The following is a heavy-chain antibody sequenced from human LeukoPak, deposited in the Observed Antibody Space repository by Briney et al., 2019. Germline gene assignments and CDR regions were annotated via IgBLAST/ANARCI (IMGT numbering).Heavy chain of an antibody. CDR3: TRRTVTTGGENWFDP. V-gene: IGHV3-73*01. CDR1: GFTFSGSA. CDR2: IRSKANSYAT. D-gene: IGHD4-17*01. J-gene: IGHJ5*02. Sequence: GGSLRLSCAPSGFTFSGSAMHWVRESSGKGVEWVGRIRSKANSYATAYAASVKGRFTISRDDSKNTAYLQMNSLKTEDTAVYYCTRRTVTTGGENWFDPWGQGTLVTVSS.